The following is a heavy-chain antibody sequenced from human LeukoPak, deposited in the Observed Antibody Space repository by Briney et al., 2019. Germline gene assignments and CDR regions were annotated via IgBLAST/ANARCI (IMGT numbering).Heavy chain of an antibody. CDR3: ARDGHSSSWDRDLDYYYGMDV. Sequence: GGSLRLSCAASGFTVSSNYMSWVRQAPGKGLEWGSVIYSGGSTYYADSVKGRFTISRDNSKNTLYLQMNSLRAEDTAVYYCARDGHSSSWDRDLDYYYGMDVWGQGTTVTVSS. J-gene: IGHJ6*02. V-gene: IGHV3-53*01. CDR1: GFTVSSNY. CDR2: IYSGGST. D-gene: IGHD6-13*01.